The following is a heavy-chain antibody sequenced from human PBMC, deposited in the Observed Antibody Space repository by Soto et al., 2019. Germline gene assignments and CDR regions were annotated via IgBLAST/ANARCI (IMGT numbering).Heavy chain of an antibody. V-gene: IGHV5-10-1*04. CDR1: GYSFAGYW. J-gene: IGHJ5*01. CDR2: IDPSDSQT. D-gene: IGHD6-6*01. Sequence: GESLKISCKGSGYSFAGYWITWVRQKPGKGLEWMGRIDPSDSQTYYSPSFQGQVTISADKSISTAYLQWSSLKASDTAMYYCARRAYSSSSQLYNWFDSWGQGTLVTVSS. CDR3: ARRAYSSSSQLYNWFDS.